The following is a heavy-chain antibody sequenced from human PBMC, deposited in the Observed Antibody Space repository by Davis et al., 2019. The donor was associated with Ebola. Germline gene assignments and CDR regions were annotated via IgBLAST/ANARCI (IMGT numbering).Heavy chain of an antibody. J-gene: IGHJ6*04. CDR1: GFTFSNYA. D-gene: IGHD3-10*01. CDR3: ARDTYYYGSGSYMYGMDV. V-gene: IGHV3-30-3*01. Sequence: GESLKISCAASGFTFSNYAMHWVRQAPGKGLEWVAVITYAGSSKHYADSVKGRFTISRDNSKNTQYLQMNSLRAEDTAVYYCARDTYYYGSGSYMYGMDVWGKGTTVAVSS. CDR2: ITYAGSSK.